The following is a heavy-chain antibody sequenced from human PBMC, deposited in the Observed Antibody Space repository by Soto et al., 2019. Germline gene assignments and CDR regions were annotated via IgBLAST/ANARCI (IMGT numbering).Heavy chain of an antibody. CDR1: GVTFTNSA. J-gene: IGHJ4*02. CDR3: ATDKGDSYGYGNY. CDR2: IVVGSGNT. D-gene: IGHD5-18*01. Sequence: QMQLVQSGPEVKKPGTSVKVSCKASGVTFTNSAVQWVRQARGQRLEWIGWIVVGSGNTNYAQKFQERVTITRDMSTSTAYMELSSLRSEDTAVYYCATDKGDSYGYGNYWGQGTLVTVSS. V-gene: IGHV1-58*01.